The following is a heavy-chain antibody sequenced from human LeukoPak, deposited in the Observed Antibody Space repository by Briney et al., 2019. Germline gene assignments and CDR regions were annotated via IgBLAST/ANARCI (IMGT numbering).Heavy chain of an antibody. CDR3: ARGPSYYDILTGPGHGWFDP. J-gene: IGHJ5*02. CDR2: MNPNSGNT. CDR1: GYTFTSYD. Sequence: ASVKVSCKASGYTFTSYDINWVRQATGQGLEWMGWMNPNSGNTGYAQKFQGRVTMTRNTSISTAYMELSSLRSEDTAVYYCARGPSYYDILTGPGHGWFDPWGQGTLVTVSS. D-gene: IGHD3-9*01. V-gene: IGHV1-8*01.